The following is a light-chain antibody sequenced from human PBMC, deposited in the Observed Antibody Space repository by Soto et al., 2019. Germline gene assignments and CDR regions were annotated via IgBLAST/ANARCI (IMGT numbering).Light chain of an antibody. CDR2: GAS. J-gene: IGKJ1*01. Sequence: EIVMTQSPATLSVSPGERATLSCRASQSVSSNLAWYQQKPGRAPRLLIYGASIRVTGVPARFSGSGSGTEFTLTISSLQSEDFAVYYCQQYNNWPPWAFGQGTKVEI. CDR3: QQYNNWPPWA. V-gene: IGKV3-15*01. CDR1: QSVSSN.